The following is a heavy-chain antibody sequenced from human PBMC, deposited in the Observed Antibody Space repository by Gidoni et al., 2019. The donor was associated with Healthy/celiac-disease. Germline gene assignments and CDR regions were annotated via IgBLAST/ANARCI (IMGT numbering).Heavy chain of an antibody. CDR2: ISGSGGST. D-gene: IGHD1-26*01. CDR3: AKGGPDGPSGSYFLYYYYGMDV. Sequence: EVQLLESGGGLVQPGGSLRLSCAASGFTFSSYAMSWVRQAPGKGLEWFSGISGSGGSTYYADAVKGRFTISRDNSKNTLYLQMNSLRAEDTAVYYCAKGGPDGPSGSYFLYYYYGMDVWGQGTTVTVSS. CDR1: GFTFSSYA. V-gene: IGHV3-23*01. J-gene: IGHJ6*02.